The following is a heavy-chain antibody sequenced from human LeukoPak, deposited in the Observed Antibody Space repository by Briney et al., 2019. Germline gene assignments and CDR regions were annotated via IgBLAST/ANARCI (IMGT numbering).Heavy chain of an antibody. CDR1: GFTFSSYG. D-gene: IGHD3-22*01. V-gene: IGHV3-30*18. Sequence: SGGSLRLSCAASGFTFSSYGMHWVRQAPGKGLEWVAVISYDGSNKYYADSVKGRFTISRDNSKNTLYLQMNSLRAEDTAVYYCAKGPYYDNSGYYIYWGQGTLVTVSS. CDR2: ISYDGSNK. J-gene: IGHJ4*02. CDR3: AKGPYYDNSGYYIY.